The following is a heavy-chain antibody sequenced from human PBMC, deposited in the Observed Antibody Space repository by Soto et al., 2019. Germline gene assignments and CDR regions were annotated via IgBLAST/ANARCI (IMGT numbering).Heavy chain of an antibody. CDR3: ARVNIVVVPAANYYYMDV. CDR2: IYSGGST. J-gene: IGHJ6*03. D-gene: IGHD2-2*01. CDR1: GFTVSSNY. V-gene: IGHV3-53*01. Sequence: GGSLRLSCAASGFTVSSNYMSWVRQAPGKGLEWVSVIYSGGSTDYADSLKGRFTITRDNSKNTLYLQMNSLRAEDTAVYYCARVNIVVVPAANYYYMDVWGKGTTVTVSS.